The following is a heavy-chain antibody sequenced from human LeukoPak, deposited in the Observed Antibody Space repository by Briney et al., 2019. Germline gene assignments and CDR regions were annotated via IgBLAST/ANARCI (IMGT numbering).Heavy chain of an antibody. Sequence: ASVKVSCKASGGTFSSYAISWVRQAPGQGLEWMGWMNPNSGNTGYAQKFQGRVTMTRNTSISTAYMEPSSLRSEDTAVYYCARVVIAAAGREDWFDPWGQGTLVTVSS. J-gene: IGHJ5*02. V-gene: IGHV1-8*02. CDR1: GGTFSSYA. CDR3: ARVVIAAAGREDWFDP. CDR2: MNPNSGNT. D-gene: IGHD6-13*01.